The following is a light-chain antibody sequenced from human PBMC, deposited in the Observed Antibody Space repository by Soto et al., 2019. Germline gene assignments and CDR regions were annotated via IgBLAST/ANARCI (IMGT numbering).Light chain of an antibody. V-gene: IGKV1-39*01. CDR3: QQSHSAPLT. CDR1: QSISSD. CDR2: AAS. J-gene: IGKJ4*01. Sequence: QMTQSPSSLFASVVDRVTITCRASQSISSDLDWYQQKVGQTPRLLIYAASTLQSEVPPRFSGSGSGTEFTLTISGLQREDFATYYCQQSHSAPLTFGGGTKIQI.